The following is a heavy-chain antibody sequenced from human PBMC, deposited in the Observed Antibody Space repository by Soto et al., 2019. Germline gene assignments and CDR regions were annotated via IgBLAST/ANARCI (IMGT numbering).Heavy chain of an antibody. CDR3: VRCYCSVGSCYAGWHFDL. D-gene: IGHD2-15*01. J-gene: IGHJ2*01. Sequence: QVQLVQSGGEVKKPGASVKVSCQASGYTFSDYAISWVRQAPGQGLEWMGWISASTRNTDQAQNFQGRVILTLDTSTNTAYTELRSLRSDDTAVYYCVRCYCSVGSCYAGWHFDLWGRGTLVTVSS. CDR1: GYTFSDYA. CDR2: ISASTRNT. V-gene: IGHV1-18*01.